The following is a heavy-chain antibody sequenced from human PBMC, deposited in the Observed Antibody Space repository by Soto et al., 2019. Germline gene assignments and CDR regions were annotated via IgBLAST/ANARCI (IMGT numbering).Heavy chain of an antibody. Sequence: GGSLRLSCVASGFTFDTYGIHWVRQAPGKGLQWVALISYEGSNTYYADSVRGRFTISRDDSKNTLYLQMNTLRPEDTGVYYCARVTPGNNLYYFSGLDFWGQGTSVTVSS. V-gene: IGHV3-30-3*01. CDR1: GFTFDTYG. J-gene: IGHJ6*02. CDR3: ARVTPGNNLYYFSGLDF. CDR2: ISYEGSNT. D-gene: IGHD1-1*01.